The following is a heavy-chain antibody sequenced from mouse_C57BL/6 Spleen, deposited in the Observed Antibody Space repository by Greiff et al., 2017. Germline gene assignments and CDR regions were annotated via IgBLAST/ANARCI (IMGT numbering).Heavy chain of an antibody. CDR2: IWRGGST. Sequence: VKLMESGPGLVQPSQSLSITCTVSGFSLTRYGVHWVRQSPGKGLEWLGVIWRGGSTDYNAAFMSRLSITKDNSKSQVFFKMNSLQADDTAIYYCAKIYYGSSNYWYFDVWGTGTTVTVSS. D-gene: IGHD1-1*01. V-gene: IGHV2-5*01. CDR3: AKIYYGSSNYWYFDV. J-gene: IGHJ1*03. CDR1: GFSLTRYG.